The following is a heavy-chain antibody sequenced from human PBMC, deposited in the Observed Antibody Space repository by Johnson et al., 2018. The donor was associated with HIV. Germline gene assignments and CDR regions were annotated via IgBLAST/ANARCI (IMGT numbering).Heavy chain of an antibody. D-gene: IGHD6-13*01. CDR3: ARGVKQQLSVVDAFGI. Sequence: QVQLVESGGGVVQPGRSLRLSCAASGFTFSSYAMHWVRQAPGKGLEWVAFIRYDGSNKYYADSVKGRFTISRDNSRNTLFLQMNSLRVEDTAAYYCARGVKQQLSVVDAFGIWGQGTMVTVSS. J-gene: IGHJ3*02. CDR1: GFTFSSYA. V-gene: IGHV3-30*02. CDR2: IRYDGSNK.